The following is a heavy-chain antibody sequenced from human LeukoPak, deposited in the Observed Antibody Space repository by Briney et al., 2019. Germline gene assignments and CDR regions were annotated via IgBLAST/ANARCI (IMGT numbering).Heavy chain of an antibody. D-gene: IGHD6-25*01. V-gene: IGHV1-18*01. CDR3: ARASTIAAWDY. J-gene: IGHJ4*02. Sequence: WMGWISAYNGNTNYAQKLQGRVTMTTDTSTSTAYMELRSLRSDDTAVYYCARASTIAAWDYWGQGTLVTVSS. CDR2: ISAYNGNT.